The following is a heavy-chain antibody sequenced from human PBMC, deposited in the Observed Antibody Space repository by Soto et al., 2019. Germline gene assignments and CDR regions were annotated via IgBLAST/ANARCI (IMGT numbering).Heavy chain of an antibody. CDR3: AKDRGAGGRFSGIAVAGIPS. Sequence: EVQLLESGGGLVQPGGSLRLSCAASGFTFSSYAMSWVRQPPGKGLEWVSGISGGGGNTYYADSVTGRFTISRDNSRNTLYLQMNSLRAADTAIYYCAKDRGAGGRFSGIAVAGIPSWGQGTLGTVSS. D-gene: IGHD6-19*01. V-gene: IGHV3-23*01. CDR2: ISGGGGNT. CDR1: GFTFSSYA. J-gene: IGHJ5*02.